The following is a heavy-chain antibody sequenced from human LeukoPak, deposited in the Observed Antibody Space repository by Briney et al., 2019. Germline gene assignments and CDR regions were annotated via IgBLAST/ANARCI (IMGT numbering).Heavy chain of an antibody. J-gene: IGHJ6*02. V-gene: IGHV3-23*01. CDR3: AKEGQVVPAATPHYYYGMDV. CDR1: GFTFSSYA. D-gene: IGHD2-2*01. Sequence: GGSLRLSCAASGFTFSSYAMSWVRQAPGKGLEWVSAISGSGGSTYYADSMKGRFTISRDNSKNTLYLQMNSLRAEDTAVYYCAKEGQVVPAATPHYYYGMDVWGQGTTVTVSS. CDR2: ISGSGGST.